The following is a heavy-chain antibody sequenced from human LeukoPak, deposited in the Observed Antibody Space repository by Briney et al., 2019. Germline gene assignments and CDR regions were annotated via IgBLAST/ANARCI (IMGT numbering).Heavy chain of an antibody. Sequence: SGPTLVNPTQTLTLTCTFSGFSLSTSGVGVGWIRQPPGKALEWLARIDWDDDKYYSTSLKTRLTISKDTSKNQVVLTMTNMDPVDTATYYCTRMNQVGFRKGDFDYWGQGTLVTVSS. D-gene: IGHD1-26*01. CDR3: TRMNQVGFRKGDFDY. V-gene: IGHV2-70*11. J-gene: IGHJ4*02. CDR2: IDWDDDK. CDR1: GFSLSTSGVG.